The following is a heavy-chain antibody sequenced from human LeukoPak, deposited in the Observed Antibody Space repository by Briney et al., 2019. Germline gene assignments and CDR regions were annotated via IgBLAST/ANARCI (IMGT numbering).Heavy chain of an antibody. CDR3: ARDRLGQQLVRFDY. D-gene: IGHD6-13*01. CDR1: GFTFNYFT. J-gene: IGHJ4*02. Sequence: PGGSLRLSCAASGFTFNYFTMHWVRQAPGKGLEWVTGISYDGRKLYYGDSVSGRFTISRDNSKNTLYLQMNSLRAEDTAVYYCARDRLGQQLVRFDYWGQGTLVSVSS. V-gene: IGHV3-30*04. CDR2: ISYDGRKL.